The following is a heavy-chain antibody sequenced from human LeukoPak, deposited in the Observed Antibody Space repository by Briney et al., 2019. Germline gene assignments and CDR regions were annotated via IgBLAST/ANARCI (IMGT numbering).Heavy chain of an antibody. J-gene: IGHJ2*01. CDR2: ISYSGNT. Sequence: ASETLSLTCTVSGGSISRFYWSWIRQAPGKGLEWIGYISYSGNTYFSPSLKSRVTMSVDTSNEQFSLRLASVTAADTALYYCARNPFGGNFWYFELWGRATPVTVSS. CDR1: GGSISRFY. D-gene: IGHD3-10*01. V-gene: IGHV4-59*03. CDR3: ARNPFGGNFWYFEL.